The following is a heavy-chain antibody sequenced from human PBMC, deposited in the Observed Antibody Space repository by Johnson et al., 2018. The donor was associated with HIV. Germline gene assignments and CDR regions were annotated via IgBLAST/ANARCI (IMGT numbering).Heavy chain of an antibody. V-gene: IGHV3-30*18. CDR1: GFTFSSYG. Sequence: QVQLVESGGGLVKPGGSLRLSCAASGFTFSSYGMHWVRQAPGKGLEWVAVISYDGSNKYYADSVKGRFTISRDNSKNTLYLQMNSLTAEDTAVYYCAKDTGLGIVGAYFDIWGQGTMVTVSS. J-gene: IGHJ3*02. CDR3: AKDTGLGIVGAYFDI. D-gene: IGHD1-26*01. CDR2: ISYDGSNK.